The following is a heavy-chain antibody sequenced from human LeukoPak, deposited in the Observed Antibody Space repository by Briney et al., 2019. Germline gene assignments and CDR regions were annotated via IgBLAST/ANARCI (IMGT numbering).Heavy chain of an antibody. J-gene: IGHJ4*02. D-gene: IGHD6-19*01. CDR2: ISGSGDTK. CDR1: GFTSTTYA. Sequence: GASLRLSCAASGFTSTTYAMPWVRQAPGKGLEWVSSISGSGDTKNYADSVKGRFTISRDNSKITLFLQMNRLRAEDTAIYYCAKSRGRAVASAFDYWGRGTLVTVPS. V-gene: IGHV3-23*01. CDR3: AKSRGRAVASAFDY.